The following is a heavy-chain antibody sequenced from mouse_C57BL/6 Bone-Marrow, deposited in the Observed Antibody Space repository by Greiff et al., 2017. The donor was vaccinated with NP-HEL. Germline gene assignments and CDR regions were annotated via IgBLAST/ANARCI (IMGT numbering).Heavy chain of an antibody. CDR1: GFTFTSYA. D-gene: IGHD1-1*01. J-gene: IGHJ3*01. Sequence: EVQLVESGGGLVKPGGSLKLSCAASGFTFTSYAMSWVRQTPEKRLEWVATISDGGSYTYYPDNVKGRFTISRDNAKNNLYLQMSHLKSEDTAMYYCARDGYYGSSYEGFAYWGQGTLVTVSA. V-gene: IGHV5-4*01. CDR2: ISDGGSYT. CDR3: ARDGYYGSSYEGFAY.